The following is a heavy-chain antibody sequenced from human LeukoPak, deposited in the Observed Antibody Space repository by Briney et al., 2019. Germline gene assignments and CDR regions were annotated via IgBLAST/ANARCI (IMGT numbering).Heavy chain of an antibody. CDR2: IYYSGST. D-gene: IGHD5-12*01. CDR1: GGSIGSSSYY. CDR3: ARHGPFQWLPDWPYFDY. J-gene: IGHJ4*02. Sequence: PSETLSLTCTVSGGSIGSSSYYWDWIRQSPGKRLEWVGSIYYSGSTYYNPSLKSRVTISVDTSKNQFSLKLSSVTAADTAVYYCARHGPFQWLPDWPYFDYWGQGTLVTVSS. V-gene: IGHV4-39*01.